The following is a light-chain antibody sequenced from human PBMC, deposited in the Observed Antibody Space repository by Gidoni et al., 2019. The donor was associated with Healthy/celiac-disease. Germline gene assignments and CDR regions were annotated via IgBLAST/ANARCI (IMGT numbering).Light chain of an antibody. Sequence: DIVMTQSPLSLPVTPGEPASISCRSSRSLLHSNGYNYLDWYLQKPGQSPQLLIYLGTNRASGVPDRFSGSGSGTDFTLKISRVEAEDVGVYYCMQAIQTFTFGPGTKVDIK. V-gene: IGKV2-28*01. CDR2: LGT. CDR3: MQAIQTFT. CDR1: RSLLHSNGYNY. J-gene: IGKJ3*01.